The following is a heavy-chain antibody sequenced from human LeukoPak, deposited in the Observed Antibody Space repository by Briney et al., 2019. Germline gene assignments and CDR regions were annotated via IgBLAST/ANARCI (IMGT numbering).Heavy chain of an antibody. Sequence: GRSLRLSCAASGFTFSSYGMHWVRLAPGKGLEWVAVIWYDGSNKYYADSVKGRFTISRDNSKNTLYLQMNSLRAEDTAVYYCARGTAARALDYWGQGTLVTVSS. CDR1: GFTFSSYG. V-gene: IGHV3-33*01. D-gene: IGHD6-6*01. J-gene: IGHJ4*02. CDR3: ARGTAARALDY. CDR2: IWYDGSNK.